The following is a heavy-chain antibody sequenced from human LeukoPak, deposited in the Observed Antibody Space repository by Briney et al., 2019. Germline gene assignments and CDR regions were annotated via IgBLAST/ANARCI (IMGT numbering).Heavy chain of an antibody. J-gene: IGHJ4*02. CDR1: GFSFSSHG. V-gene: IGHV3-33*01. D-gene: IGHD3/OR15-3a*01. CDR2: TWSDGSNN. CDR3: ARVDLNGMLDY. Sequence: GGSLRLSCEASGFSFSSHGMHWVRQAPGKGPEWVAFTWSDGSNNKYGDSVKGRFTVSRDNSKNMLYLQMNFLRAEDTAVYYCARVDLNGMLDYWGQGTLVTVSS.